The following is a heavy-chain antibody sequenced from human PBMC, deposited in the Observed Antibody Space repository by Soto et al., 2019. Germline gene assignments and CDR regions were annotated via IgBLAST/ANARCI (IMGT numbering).Heavy chain of an antibody. D-gene: IGHD3-10*01. J-gene: IGHJ4*02. CDR3: SSVYGSGSYYY. CDR1: GGSISSGGYY. V-gene: IGHV4-31*03. CDR2: IYYSGST. Sequence: SGTLSLTCTVSGGSISSGGYYWSWIRQHSGKGLEWIGYIYYSGSTYYNPSLKSRVTISVDTSKNQFSLKLSSVTAADTAVYYCSSVYGSGSYYYRAQGTPVPVSS.